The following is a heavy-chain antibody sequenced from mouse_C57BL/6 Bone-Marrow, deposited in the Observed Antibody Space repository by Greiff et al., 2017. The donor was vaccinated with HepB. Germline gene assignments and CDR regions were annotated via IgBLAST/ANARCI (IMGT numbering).Heavy chain of an antibody. CDR2: SRNKANDYTT. Sequence: EVQLVESGGGLVQSGRSLRLSCAPSGFTFSDFYMEWVRQAPGKGLEWIAASRNKANDYTTEYSASVKGRFIVSRDTSQSILYLQMNALRAEDTAIYYCARDVYYGSSSWYFDVWGTGTTVTVSS. CDR1: GFTFSDFY. V-gene: IGHV7-1*01. CDR3: ARDVYYGSSSWYFDV. D-gene: IGHD1-1*01. J-gene: IGHJ1*03.